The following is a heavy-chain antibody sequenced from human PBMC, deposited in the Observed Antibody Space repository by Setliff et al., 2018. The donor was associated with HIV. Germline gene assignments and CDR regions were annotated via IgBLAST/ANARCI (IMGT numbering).Heavy chain of an antibody. Sequence: LRLSCATSGFAFSDYDFHWVRQVTGEGLEWVSAIGTGGDTYYADSVKGRFTISRENAKNSLYLQMNNVRAGDTAVYYCTRELNGHTSSHYYFGLDVWGQGTTVTV. V-gene: IGHV3-13*01. CDR3: TRELNGHTSSHYYFGLDV. J-gene: IGHJ6*02. CDR2: IGTGGDT. D-gene: IGHD6-6*01. CDR1: GFAFSDYD.